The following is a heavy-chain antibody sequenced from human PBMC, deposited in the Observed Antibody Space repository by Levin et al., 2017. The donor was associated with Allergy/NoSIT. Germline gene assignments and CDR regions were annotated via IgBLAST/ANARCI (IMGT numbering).Heavy chain of an antibody. CDR3: AKDPSPSAEWILGPGFDY. J-gene: IGHJ4*02. CDR2: MSFDGSNE. D-gene: IGHD3-3*01. Sequence: GGSLRLSCAASGFAFSNYGMHWVRQAPGKGLEWVAVMSFDGSNEYYTDSVKGRFTISRDNSKNTLYLQMNSLRAEDTAVYYCAKDPSPSAEWILGPGFDYWGQGTLVTVSS. V-gene: IGHV3-30*18. CDR1: GFAFSNYG.